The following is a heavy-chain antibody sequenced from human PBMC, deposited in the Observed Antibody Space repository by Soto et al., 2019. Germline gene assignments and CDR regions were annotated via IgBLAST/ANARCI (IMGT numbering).Heavy chain of an antibody. CDR2: IYYSGST. D-gene: IGHD6-13*01. V-gene: IGHV4-39*01. CDR1: GGSISSSSYY. CDR3: ARHAGYYYYMDV. Sequence: SETLSLTCTVSGGSISSSSYYWGWIRQPPGKGLEWIGGIYYSGSTYYNPSLKSRVTISVDTSKNQFSLKLSSVTAADTALYYCARHAGYYYYMDVWGKGTTVTVSS. J-gene: IGHJ6*03.